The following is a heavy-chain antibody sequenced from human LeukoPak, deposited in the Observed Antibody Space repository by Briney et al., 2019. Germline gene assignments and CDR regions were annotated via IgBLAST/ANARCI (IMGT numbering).Heavy chain of an antibody. Sequence: PGGSLRLSCAASGFTFSSYAMSWVRQAPGKGLEWVSAISGSGGSTYYADSVKGRFTISRDNSKNTLYLQMNSLRAEDTAVYYCAKDRYYYASSGYYYRPYWGQGTLVTVS. CDR1: GFTFSSYA. CDR3: AKDRYYYASSGYYYRPY. J-gene: IGHJ4*02. V-gene: IGHV3-23*01. CDR2: ISGSGGST. D-gene: IGHD3-22*01.